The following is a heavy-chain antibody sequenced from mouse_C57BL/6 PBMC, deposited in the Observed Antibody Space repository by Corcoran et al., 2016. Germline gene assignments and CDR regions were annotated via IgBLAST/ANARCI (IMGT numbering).Heavy chain of an antibody. D-gene: IGHD2-4*01. CDR1: GYTFTDYY. V-gene: IGHV1-26*01. CDR3: ARLEIYYDYDEGVFAY. Sequence: EVQLQQSGPELVKPGASVKISCKASGYTFTDYYMNWVKQSHGKSLEWIGDINPNNGGTSYNQKFKGKATLTVDKSSSTAYMELRSLTSEDSAVYYCARLEIYYDYDEGVFAYWGQGTLVTVSA. J-gene: IGHJ3*01. CDR2: INPNNGGT.